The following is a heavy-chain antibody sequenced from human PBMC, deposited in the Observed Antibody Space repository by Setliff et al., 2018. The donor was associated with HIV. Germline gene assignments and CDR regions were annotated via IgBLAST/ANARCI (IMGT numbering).Heavy chain of an antibody. CDR3: GRGTLYGVSDY. Sequence: SVKVSCKASGYIFTNYAIHWVRQAPGQGLEWVGSLIPALGEPHYAQSVQGRAAITADDSTHTAYLELVNLRSDDTATFYCGRGTLYGVSDYWGPGTLVTVSS. CDR2: LIPALGEP. J-gene: IGHJ4*02. V-gene: IGHV1-69*11. CDR1: GYIFTNYA. D-gene: IGHD3-3*01.